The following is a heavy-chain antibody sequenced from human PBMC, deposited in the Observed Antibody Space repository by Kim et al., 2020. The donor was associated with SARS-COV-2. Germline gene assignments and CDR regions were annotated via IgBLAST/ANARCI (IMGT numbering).Heavy chain of an antibody. CDR3: ARDLGVGAIDFDY. D-gene: IGHD1-26*01. J-gene: IGHJ4*02. V-gene: IGHV1-2*02. Sequence: YAPKFQGRVTMTRDTSISTAYMELSRLRSDDTAVYYCARDLGVGAIDFDYWGQGTLVTVSS.